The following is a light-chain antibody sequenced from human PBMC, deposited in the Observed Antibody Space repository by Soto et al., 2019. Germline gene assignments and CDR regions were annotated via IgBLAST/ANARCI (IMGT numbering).Light chain of an antibody. CDR2: AAS. CDR3: QQYNNWRT. CDR1: QSVATN. V-gene: IGKV3-15*01. Sequence: EIVMTQSPATLSVSPGERATLSCRASQSVATNLAWFQQKPGQAPRLLIYAASTRAAGVPARFSGSGSETEFTLTISSLQSEDFAVYYCQQYNNWRTFGQGTKVDI. J-gene: IGKJ1*01.